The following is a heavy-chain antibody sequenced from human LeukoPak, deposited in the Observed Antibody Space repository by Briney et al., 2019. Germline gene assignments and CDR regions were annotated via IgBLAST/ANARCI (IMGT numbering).Heavy chain of an antibody. V-gene: IGHV1-69*04. Sequence: SVKVSCKASGGTFSSYAISWVRQAPGQGLEWMGRIIPIFGIANYAQKFQGRVTITADKSTSTAYLELSSLRSEDTAVYYCARQCSSTSCYFEFDPWGQGTLVTVSS. CDR2: IIPIFGIA. CDR1: GGTFSSYA. CDR3: ARQCSSTSCYFEFDP. J-gene: IGHJ5*02. D-gene: IGHD2-2*01.